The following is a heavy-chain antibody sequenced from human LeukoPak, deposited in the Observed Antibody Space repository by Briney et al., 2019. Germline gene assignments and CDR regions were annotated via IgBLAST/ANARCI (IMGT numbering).Heavy chain of an antibody. CDR2: IYPGDSDT. Sequence: GESLKISCKASGYTFTHYWIGWVRQMPGKGLEWMGIIYPGDSDTRYSPSFQGQVTISADKSISTAYLQWSSLKASDTAMYYCARRTLQHERDYFDYWGQGTLVTVSS. V-gene: IGHV5-51*01. D-gene: IGHD1-1*01. CDR1: GYTFTHYW. J-gene: IGHJ4*02. CDR3: ARRTLQHERDYFDY.